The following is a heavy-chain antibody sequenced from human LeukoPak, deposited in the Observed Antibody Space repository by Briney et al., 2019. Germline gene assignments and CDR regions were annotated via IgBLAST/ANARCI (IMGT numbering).Heavy chain of an antibody. Sequence: GGSLRLSCAASGFTFSSYSMNWVRQAPGKGLEWVSSISISSSYIYYADSVRGRFTISRDNAKNSLYLQMNSLRAEDTAVYYCARNTHDFWSGPTFDYWGQGTLVTVSS. CDR1: GFTFSSYS. CDR2: ISISSSYI. D-gene: IGHD3-3*01. CDR3: ARNTHDFWSGPTFDY. J-gene: IGHJ4*02. V-gene: IGHV3-21*01.